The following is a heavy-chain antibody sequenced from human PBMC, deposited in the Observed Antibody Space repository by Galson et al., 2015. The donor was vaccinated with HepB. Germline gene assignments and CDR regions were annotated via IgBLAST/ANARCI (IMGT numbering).Heavy chain of an antibody. Sequence: SLRLSCAASGFNFQNAWMTWVRRAPGKGLEWVGRIKSGTENETTDYAAAVKGRFNILRDDSRYTLDLQMNSLKTEDTAVYYCATYGSGRKFDYWGQGTLVAVSS. J-gene: IGHJ4*02. CDR1: GFNFQNAW. D-gene: IGHD3-10*01. CDR2: IKSGTENETT. V-gene: IGHV3-15*01. CDR3: ATYGSGRKFDY.